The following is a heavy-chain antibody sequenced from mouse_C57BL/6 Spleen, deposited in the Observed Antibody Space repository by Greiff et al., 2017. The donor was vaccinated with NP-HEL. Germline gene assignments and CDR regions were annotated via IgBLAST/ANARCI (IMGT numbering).Heavy chain of an antibody. CDR1: GFTFSDYY. CDR3: ARDGGKGYYFDY. J-gene: IGHJ2*01. Sequence: DVKLVESEGGLVQPGSSMKLSCTASGFTFSDYYMAWVRQVPEKGLEWVANINYDGSSTYYLDSLKSRFIISRDNAKNILYLQMSSLKSEDTATYYCARDGGKGYYFDYWGQGTTLTVSS. V-gene: IGHV5-16*01. CDR2: INYDGSST.